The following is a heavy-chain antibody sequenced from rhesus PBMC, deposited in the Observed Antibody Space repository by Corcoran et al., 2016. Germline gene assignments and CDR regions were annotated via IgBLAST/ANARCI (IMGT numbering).Heavy chain of an antibody. CDR2: ISGSSGST. CDR1: GGSISSSNW. V-gene: IGHV4-65*01. CDR3: ASLDY. Sequence: QVQLQESGPGLVKPSETLSLTCAVSGGSISSSNWWSWIRQPPGKVLEWIGDISGSSGSTYYNPSLKSRVTISTDTSKNQFSLKLSSVTAADTAVYYCASLDYWGQGVLVTVSS. J-gene: IGHJ4*01.